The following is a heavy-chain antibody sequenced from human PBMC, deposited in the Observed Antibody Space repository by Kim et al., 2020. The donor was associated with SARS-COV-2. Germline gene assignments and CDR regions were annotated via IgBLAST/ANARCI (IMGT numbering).Heavy chain of an antibody. CDR1: VFTFGDYA. Sequence: GGSLRLSCTASVFTFGDYAMSWVRQAPGKGLEWVGFIRSKAYGGTTEYAASVKGRFTISRDDSKSIAYLQMNSLKTEDTAVYYCWAENEYNWNYVDPSGFDYWGQGTLVTVSS. J-gene: IGHJ4*02. V-gene: IGHV3-49*04. CDR2: IRSKAYGGTT. CDR3: WAENEYNWNYVDPSGFDY. D-gene: IGHD1-7*01.